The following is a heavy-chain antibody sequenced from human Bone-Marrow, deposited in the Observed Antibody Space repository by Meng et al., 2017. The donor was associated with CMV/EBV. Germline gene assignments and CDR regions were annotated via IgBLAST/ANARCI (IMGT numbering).Heavy chain of an antibody. Sequence: GGSLRLSCVASGFTFSSYWMHWVRQAPGKGLVWVSRINSDWSSTSYADSVKGRFTISRDNAKNTLFLQMNSLRAEDTAVYYFARAIVGATLDAFDIWGQGTMVTVSS. J-gene: IGHJ3*02. CDR1: GFTFSSYW. CDR3: ARAIVGATLDAFDI. D-gene: IGHD1-26*01. CDR2: INSDWSST. V-gene: IGHV3-74*01.